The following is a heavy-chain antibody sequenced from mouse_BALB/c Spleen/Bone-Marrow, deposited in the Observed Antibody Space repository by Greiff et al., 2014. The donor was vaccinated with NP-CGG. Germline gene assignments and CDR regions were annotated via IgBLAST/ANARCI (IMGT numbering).Heavy chain of an antibody. V-gene: IGHV14-3*02. CDR1: GFNIKDTY. D-gene: IGHD2-3*01. CDR2: IDPANGNA. CDR3: AIYFYFDY. J-gene: IGHJ2*01. Sequence: DVKLQESGAELVKPGASVRLSCTASGFNIKDTYMHWVKQRPDRGLEWIGRIDPANGNAKHDPKFQGKAAITADTSSNTTYLQLSSLTSEDTAVYYCAIYFYFDYWGQGTTLTVSS.